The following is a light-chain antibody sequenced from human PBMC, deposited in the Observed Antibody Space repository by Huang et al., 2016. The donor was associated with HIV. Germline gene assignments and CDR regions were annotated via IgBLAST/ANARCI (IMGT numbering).Light chain of an antibody. CDR1: QSLLHSNGDNY. CDR2: VTS. J-gene: IGKJ2*01. V-gene: IGKV2-28*01. CDR3: MQTLKTPPYT. Sequence: DVVMTQSPLSLPVNPGEPASISCRSSQSLLHSNGDNYLNWYMQKPGQSPQLLIYVTSNRASGGPERFSGSGSDTDFTLKINRVEAADVGVYYCMQTLKTPPYTFGQGTKLEIK.